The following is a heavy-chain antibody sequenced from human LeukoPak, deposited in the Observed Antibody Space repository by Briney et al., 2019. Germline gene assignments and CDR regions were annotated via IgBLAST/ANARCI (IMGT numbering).Heavy chain of an antibody. J-gene: IGHJ4*02. Sequence: PGGSLRLSCTASGFTFGDYAMSWVRQAPGKGLEWVGFIRSKAYGGTTEYAASVKGRFTISRDDSKSIAYLQMNSLKTEDTAVYYCTRPTDYYYDSSGCFDYWGQGTLVTVSS. D-gene: IGHD3-22*01. V-gene: IGHV3-49*04. CDR3: TRPTDYYYDSSGCFDY. CDR1: GFTFGDYA. CDR2: IRSKAYGGTT.